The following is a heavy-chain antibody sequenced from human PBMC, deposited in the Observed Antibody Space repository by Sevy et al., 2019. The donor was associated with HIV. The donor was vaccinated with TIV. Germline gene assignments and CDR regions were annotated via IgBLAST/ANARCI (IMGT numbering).Heavy chain of an antibody. CDR2: ISGSGGST. CDR3: AKALWETFGGIIAPRPPYYFDY. CDR1: GFTFSSYA. V-gene: IGHV3-23*01. J-gene: IGHJ4*02. D-gene: IGHD3-16*02. Sequence: GGSLRLSCAASGFTFSSYAMSWVRQAPGKGLEWVSAISGSGGSTYYADSVKGRFTISRDNSKNTLYLQMNSLRAEDTAVYYCAKALWETFGGIIAPRPPYYFDYWGQGTLVTVSS.